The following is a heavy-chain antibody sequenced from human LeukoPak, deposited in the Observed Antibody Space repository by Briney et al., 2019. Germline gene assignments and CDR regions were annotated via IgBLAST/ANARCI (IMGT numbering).Heavy chain of an antibody. CDR3: ARGRQGIAGMEWFDP. Sequence: GGSLRLSCAASGFTVSSNYMSWVRQAPGKGLEWVSVIYSGGSTYYADSVKGRFTISRDNSKNTLYLQMNSLRAEDTAVYYCARGRQGIAGMEWFDPWGQGTLVTVSS. V-gene: IGHV3-53*01. CDR1: GFTVSSNY. D-gene: IGHD6-13*01. CDR2: IYSGGST. J-gene: IGHJ5*02.